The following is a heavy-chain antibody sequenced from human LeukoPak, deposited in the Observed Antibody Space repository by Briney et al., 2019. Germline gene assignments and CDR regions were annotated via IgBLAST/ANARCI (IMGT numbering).Heavy chain of an antibody. CDR2: IYTSGST. V-gene: IGHV4-4*07. J-gene: IGHJ6*02. D-gene: IGHD3-3*02. Sequence: SETLSLTRTVSGGSISSYYWSWIRQPAGKGLEWIGRIYTSGSTNYNPSLKSRVTMSVDTSKNQFSLKLSSVTAADTAVYYCARDHFWSGYLYGMDVWGQGTTVTVSS. CDR1: GGSISSYY. CDR3: ARDHFWSGYLYGMDV.